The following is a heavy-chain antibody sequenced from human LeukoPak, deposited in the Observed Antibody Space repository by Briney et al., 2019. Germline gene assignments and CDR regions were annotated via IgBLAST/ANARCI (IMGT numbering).Heavy chain of an antibody. Sequence: QSGGSLRLSCAASGFTFSSYAMSWVRQAPGKGLEWVSYISSSSSTIYYADSVKGRFTISRDNAKNSLYLQMNSLRAEDTAVYYCARDCYSSTTSFDYWGQGTLVTVSS. CDR2: ISSSSSTI. CDR3: ARDCYSSTTSFDY. V-gene: IGHV3-48*04. D-gene: IGHD6-13*01. CDR1: GFTFSSYA. J-gene: IGHJ4*02.